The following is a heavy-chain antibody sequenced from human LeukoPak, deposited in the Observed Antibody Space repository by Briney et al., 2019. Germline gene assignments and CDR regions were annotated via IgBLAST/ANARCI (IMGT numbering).Heavy chain of an antibody. CDR3: ARGGYSYGYVGY. D-gene: IGHD5-18*01. Sequence: PGGSLRLSCAAFGLTVSNNYMSWVRQAPGKGLEWVSSISSSSSYIYYADSVKGRFTISRDNSKNTLYLQMNSLRSEDTAVYYCARGGYSYGYVGYWGQGTLVTVSS. CDR1: GLTVSNNY. J-gene: IGHJ4*02. V-gene: IGHV3-21*04. CDR2: ISSSSSYI.